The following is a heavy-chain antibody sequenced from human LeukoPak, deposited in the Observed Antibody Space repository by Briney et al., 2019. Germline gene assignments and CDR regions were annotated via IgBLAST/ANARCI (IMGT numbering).Heavy chain of an antibody. Sequence: LGESLKISCKGSGYSFTSYWIGWVRQMPGKGLEWMGIIYPGDSDTRYSPSFQGQVTISADKSISTAYLQWSSLKASDTAMYYCARLNTYYYDSSGYYLGYWGRGTLVTVSS. CDR2: IYPGDSDT. J-gene: IGHJ4*02. V-gene: IGHV5-51*01. CDR3: ARLNTYYYDSSGYYLGY. CDR1: GYSFTSYW. D-gene: IGHD3-22*01.